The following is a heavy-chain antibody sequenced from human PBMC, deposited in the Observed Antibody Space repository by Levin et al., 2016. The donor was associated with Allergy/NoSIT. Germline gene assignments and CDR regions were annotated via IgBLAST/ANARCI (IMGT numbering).Heavy chain of an antibody. J-gene: IGHJ6*02. D-gene: IGHD5-12*01. V-gene: IGHV1-69*01. CDR2: IIPIFGTA. Sequence: WVRQAPGQGLEWMGGIIPIFGTANYAQKFQGRVTITADESTSTAYMELSSLRSEDTAVYYCAREDLVAIGEDYYYYGMDVWGQGTTVTVSS. CDR3: AREDLVAIGEDYYYYGMDV.